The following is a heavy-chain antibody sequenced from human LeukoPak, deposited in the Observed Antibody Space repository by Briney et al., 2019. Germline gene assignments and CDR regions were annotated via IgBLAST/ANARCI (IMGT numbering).Heavy chain of an antibody. CDR2: ISYDGSTI. D-gene: IGHD4-11*01. CDR1: EFTFSNYA. V-gene: IGHV3-30-3*01. CDR3: ARSGGLQKFDY. J-gene: IGHJ4*02. Sequence: GGSLRLSCAASEFTFSNYAVHWVRQAPGKGPQWVAVISYDGSTIHYADSVKGRFTISRDTSKNTLYLQMNSLRTEDTAVYYCARSGGLQKFDYWGQGTLVTVSS.